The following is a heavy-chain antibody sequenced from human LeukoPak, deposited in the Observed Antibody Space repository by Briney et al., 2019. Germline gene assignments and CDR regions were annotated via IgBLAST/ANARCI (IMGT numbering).Heavy chain of an antibody. CDR1: GYTFTSYY. Sequence: ASVKVSCKASGYTFTSYYMHWVRQAPGQGLEWMGIINPSGGSTSYAQKFQGRVTMTRDTSTSTVYMELSSLRSEDTAVYYCARAVVTGTKLLLDAFDMWGQGTMVTVSS. CDR3: ARAVVTGTKLLLDAFDM. CDR2: INPSGGST. D-gene: IGHD2-21*02. J-gene: IGHJ3*02. V-gene: IGHV1-46*01.